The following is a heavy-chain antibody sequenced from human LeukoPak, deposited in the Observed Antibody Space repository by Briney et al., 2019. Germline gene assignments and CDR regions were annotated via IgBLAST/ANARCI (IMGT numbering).Heavy chain of an antibody. CDR3: ARGGGITIFGVALNWFDP. CDR2: INHSGST. CDR1: GGSFSGYY. Sequence: SETLSLTCAGYGGSFSGYYWSWIRQPPGKGLEWIGEINHSGSTNYNPSLKSRVTISVDTSKNQFSLKLSSVTAADTAVYYCARGGGITIFGVALNWFDPWGQRTLVTVSS. J-gene: IGHJ5*02. V-gene: IGHV4-34*01. D-gene: IGHD3-3*01.